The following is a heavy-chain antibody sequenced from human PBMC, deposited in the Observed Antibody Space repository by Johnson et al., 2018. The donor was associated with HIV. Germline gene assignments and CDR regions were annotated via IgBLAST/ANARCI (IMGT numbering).Heavy chain of an antibody. CDR3: ARGVGGRTADAFDI. CDR2: INWNGGST. D-gene: IGHD3-16*01. CDR1: GFTFDDYG. V-gene: IGHV3-20*04. Sequence: VQLVESRGGVVRPGGSLRLSCAASGFTFDDYGMSWVRHAPGKGLEWVSGINWNGGSTGYADSVKGRFTISRDNSKNSLYLQMNSLRAEDTALYYCARGVGGRTADAFDIWGQGTMVTVSS. J-gene: IGHJ3*02.